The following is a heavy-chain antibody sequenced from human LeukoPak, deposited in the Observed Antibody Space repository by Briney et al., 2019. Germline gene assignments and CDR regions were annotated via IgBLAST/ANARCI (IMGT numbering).Heavy chain of an antibody. D-gene: IGHD3-10*01. J-gene: IGHJ4*02. Sequence: GASVKVSCKASGYTFTSYYIHWVRQAPGQGLEWMGVINLSSGTTIFAQNFQGRVTMTRDTSTGTVFMELSSLRSDDTAVYYCARDLPTGYGSKAYWGQGILVTVSS. CDR2: INLSSGTT. CDR3: ARDLPTGYGSKAY. V-gene: IGHV1-46*01. CDR1: GYTFTSYY.